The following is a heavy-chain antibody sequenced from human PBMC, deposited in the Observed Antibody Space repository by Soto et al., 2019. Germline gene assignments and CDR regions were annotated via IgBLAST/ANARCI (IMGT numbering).Heavy chain of an antibody. D-gene: IGHD7-27*01. Sequence: QVELVESGGGLVKPGGSLRLSCAASGFTFSDYDMSWLSQAPGKGLEWVSYITPSGTTIYYADSVKGRFSISRDNAKNSLYLQMNSLKAEDTAVYYCARNGGTFDPWGQGTLVTVSS. CDR1: GFTFSDYD. CDR3: ARNGGTFDP. CDR2: ITPSGTTI. V-gene: IGHV3-11*01. J-gene: IGHJ5*02.